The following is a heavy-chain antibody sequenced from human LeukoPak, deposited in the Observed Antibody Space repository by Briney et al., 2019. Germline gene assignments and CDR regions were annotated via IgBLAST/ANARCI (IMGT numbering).Heavy chain of an antibody. CDR1: GFTFSDYD. J-gene: IGHJ4*02. V-gene: IGHV3-13*01. D-gene: IGHD1-1*01. CDR2: IGTAGDT. CDR3: ARVAKERVGGVYYFDY. Sequence: GGSLRLSCAASGFTFSDYDMHWVRQATGKGLEWVSAIGTAGDTYYTGSVKGRFTISKENAKTSLYLQMNSLRAGDTAVYYCARVAKERVGGVYYFDYWGQGTLVTVSS.